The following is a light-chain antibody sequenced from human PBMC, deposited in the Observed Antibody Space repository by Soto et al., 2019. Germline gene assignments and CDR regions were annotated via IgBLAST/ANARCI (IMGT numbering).Light chain of an antibody. V-gene: IGLV2-14*01. CDR3: SSYTSSGNLDYV. Sequence: QSVLTQPASVSGSPGQSITISCTGTSSDVGGYNYVSWYQQHPGKAPKLMIYDVSNRPSGVSNRFSGSKSGNTASLTISVLQAEDESYYYCSSYTSSGNLDYVFGTGTKVTVL. CDR2: DVS. CDR1: SSDVGGYNY. J-gene: IGLJ1*01.